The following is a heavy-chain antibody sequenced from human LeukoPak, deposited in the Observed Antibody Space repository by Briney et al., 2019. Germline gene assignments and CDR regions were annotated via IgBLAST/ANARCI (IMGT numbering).Heavy chain of an antibody. CDR1: GYTFTSYY. J-gene: IGHJ4*02. CDR2: INPTRRST. D-gene: IGHD3-22*01. Sequence: ASVKVSCKASGYTFTSYYMDWVRQAPGQGLSLIGIINPTRRSTSYAQKFHGSVTMPTDTSTSTVYMELSSLTSEDTAVYYCASGDSSGSGSWGQGTLVTVSS. CDR3: ASGDSSGSGS. V-gene: IGHV1-46*01.